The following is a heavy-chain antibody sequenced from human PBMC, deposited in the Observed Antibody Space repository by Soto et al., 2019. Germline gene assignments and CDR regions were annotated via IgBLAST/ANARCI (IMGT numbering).Heavy chain of an antibody. Sequence: PSETLSLTCTVSGGSISSSSYYWGWIRQPPGKGLEWIGSIYYSGSTYYNPSLKSRVTISVDTSKNQFSLKLSSVTAADTAVYYCARHKGYSSSWYDYWGQGTLVTVSS. CDR1: GGSISSSSYY. D-gene: IGHD6-13*01. CDR2: IYYSGST. CDR3: ARHKGYSSSWYDY. V-gene: IGHV4-39*01. J-gene: IGHJ4*02.